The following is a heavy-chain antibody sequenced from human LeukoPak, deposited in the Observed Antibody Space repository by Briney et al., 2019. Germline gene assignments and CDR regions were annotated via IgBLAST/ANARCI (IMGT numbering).Heavy chain of an antibody. Sequence: SETLSLTCTVSGGSISSYYWSWIRQPPGKGLEWIGYIYYSGSTNYNPSLKSRVTISVDTSKNQFSLKSSSVTAADTAVYYCAREGIVVVGTDWFDPWGQGTLVTVSS. D-gene: IGHD6-13*01. J-gene: IGHJ5*02. CDR2: IYYSGST. CDR3: AREGIVVVGTDWFDP. CDR1: GGSISSYY. V-gene: IGHV4-59*01.